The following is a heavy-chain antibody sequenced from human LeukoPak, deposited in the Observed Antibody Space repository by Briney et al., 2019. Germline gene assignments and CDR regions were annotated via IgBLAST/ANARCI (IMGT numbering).Heavy chain of an antibody. V-gene: IGHV1-18*01. CDR3: ARDCSLGLRGYSGYDRGTLCY. CDR1: GYTFTSYG. CDR2: ISAYNGNT. D-gene: IGHD5-12*01. J-gene: IGHJ4*02. Sequence: ASVKVSCKASGYTFTSYGISWVRQAPGQGLEWMGWISAYNGNTNYPQKLQGRVTMTTDTSTSTAYMELRSLRSDDTAVYYCARDCSLGLRGYSGYDRGTLCYWGQGTLVTVSS.